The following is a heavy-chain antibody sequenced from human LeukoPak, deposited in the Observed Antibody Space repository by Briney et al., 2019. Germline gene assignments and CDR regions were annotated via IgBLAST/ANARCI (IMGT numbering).Heavy chain of an antibody. CDR1: GFTFSSYW. Sequence: GGSLRLSCAASGFTFSSYWMHWVRQAPGKGLVWVSRTNSDGSSTSYADSVKGRFTISRDNAKNTLYLQMNSLRAEDTAVYYCARARGYCSSTSCYYYYGMDVWGQGTTVTVSS. V-gene: IGHV3-74*01. CDR2: TNSDGSST. CDR3: ARARGYCSSTSCYYYYGMDV. J-gene: IGHJ6*02. D-gene: IGHD2-2*01.